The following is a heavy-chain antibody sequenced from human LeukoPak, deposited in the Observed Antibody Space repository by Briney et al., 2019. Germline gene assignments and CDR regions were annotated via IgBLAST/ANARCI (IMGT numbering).Heavy chain of an antibody. CDR1: GFTFSSYS. Sequence: GGSLGLSCAASGFTFSSYSMNWVRQAPGKGLEWVSSISSSSSYIYYADSVKGRFTISRDNAKNSLYLQMNSLRAEDTAVYYCARPGIAVMNDAFDIWGQGTMVTVSS. J-gene: IGHJ3*02. V-gene: IGHV3-21*01. CDR3: ARPGIAVMNDAFDI. D-gene: IGHD6-19*01. CDR2: ISSSSSYI.